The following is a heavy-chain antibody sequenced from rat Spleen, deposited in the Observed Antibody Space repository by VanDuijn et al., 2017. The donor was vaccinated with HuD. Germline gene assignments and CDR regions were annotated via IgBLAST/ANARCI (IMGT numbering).Heavy chain of an antibody. D-gene: IGHD5-1*01. CDR1: GFSFSDDN. CDR2: ITNAAGKV. Sequence: EVQLVKSGGGLVQPGGSLKLSCAASGFSFSDDNMAWVRQAPKKGLEWVATITNAAGKVYYPDSVKGRFTISRDTAQNILYLQMNSPRSEDTATYYCTRHNWELPFAYWGQGTLVTVSS. J-gene: IGHJ3*01. CDR3: TRHNWELPFAY. V-gene: IGHV5S10*01.